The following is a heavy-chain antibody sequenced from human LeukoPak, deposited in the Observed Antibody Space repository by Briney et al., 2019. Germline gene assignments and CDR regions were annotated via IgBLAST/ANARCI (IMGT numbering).Heavy chain of an antibody. CDR3: ARVAAYCSSTSCYRFMDV. CDR1: GGSISSGGYY. D-gene: IGHD2-2*01. CDR2: IYYSGST. V-gene: IGHV4-31*03. J-gene: IGHJ6*02. Sequence: SETLSLTCTVSGGSISSGGYYWSWIRQHPGKGLEWIGYIYYSGSTYYNPSPKSRVTISVDTSKNQFSLKLSSVTAADTAVYYCARVAAYCSSTSCYRFMDVWGQGTTVTVSS.